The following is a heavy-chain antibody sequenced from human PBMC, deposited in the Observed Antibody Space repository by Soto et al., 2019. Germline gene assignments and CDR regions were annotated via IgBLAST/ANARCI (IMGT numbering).Heavy chain of an antibody. V-gene: IGHV1-69*13. CDR2: IIPIFGTA. CDR3: ARVQEAVAGTFHYYYYYGMDV. Sequence: GASVKVSCKASGGTFSSYAISWVRQAPGQGLEWMGGIIPIFGTANYAQKFQGRVTITADESTSTAYMELSSLRSEDTAVYYCARVQEAVAGTFHYYYYYGMDVWGQGTTVTVSS. J-gene: IGHJ6*02. D-gene: IGHD6-19*01. CDR1: GGTFSSYA.